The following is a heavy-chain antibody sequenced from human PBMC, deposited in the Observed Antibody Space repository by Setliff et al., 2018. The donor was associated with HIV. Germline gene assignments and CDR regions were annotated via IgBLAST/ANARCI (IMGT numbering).Heavy chain of an antibody. CDR1: GYTFTSYD. V-gene: IGHV1-8*02. CDR3: ATGQGSNWYRF. D-gene: IGHD6-13*01. Sequence: ASVKVSCKASGYTFTSYDINWVRQATGQGLEWMGWMNPNSGNAGYAQHFQGRVTMTRNTSIDTAYMDLSSLTSEDTAVYYCATGQGSNWYRFWGQGTLVTVSS. CDR2: MNPNSGNA. J-gene: IGHJ4*02.